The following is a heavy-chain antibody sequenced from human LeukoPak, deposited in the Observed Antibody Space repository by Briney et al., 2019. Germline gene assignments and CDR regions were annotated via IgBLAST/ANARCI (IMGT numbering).Heavy chain of an antibody. J-gene: IGHJ4*02. CDR1: GFTFSSYD. V-gene: IGHV3-13*01. D-gene: IGHD3-22*01. CDR2: IGTAGDT. CDR3: ARALYYYDSSGYHAVDY. Sequence: GGSLRLSCAASGFTFSSYDMHWVRQVTGKGLQWVSAIGTAGDTYYLDSVKGRFTISRDNAKNSLYLQMNSLRAEDTAVYYCARALYYYDSSGYHAVDYWGQGTLVTVSS.